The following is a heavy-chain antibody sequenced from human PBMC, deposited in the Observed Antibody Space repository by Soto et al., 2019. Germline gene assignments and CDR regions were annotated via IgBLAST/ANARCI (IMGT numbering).Heavy chain of an antibody. V-gene: IGHV4-39*01. CDR1: GGSISSSSYY. J-gene: IGHJ6*03. D-gene: IGHD6-13*01. CDR3: ARPAILTSTQQLVPDYYYYYMDV. Sequence: SETLSLTCTVSGGSISSSSYYWGWIRQPPGKGLEWIGSIYYSGSTYYNPSLKSRVTISVDTSKNQFSLKLSSVTAADTAVYYCARPAILTSTQQLVPDYYYYYMDVWGKGTTVTVSS. CDR2: IYYSGST.